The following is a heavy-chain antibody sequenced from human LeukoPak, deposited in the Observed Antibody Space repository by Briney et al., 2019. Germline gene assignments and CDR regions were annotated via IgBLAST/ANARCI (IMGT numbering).Heavy chain of an antibody. CDR2: IRYDGTNK. CDR1: GFIFSSYG. CDR3: AKDGREPQNLGILPPAGDH. Sequence: PGGSLRLSCAASGFIFSSYGMHWVRQAPGKGLEWVTFIRYDGTNKYYADSVKGRFTISKDNSKNTLFLQMNSLRSEDTAVYYCAKDGREPQNLGILPPAGDHWGQGTLVTVSS. D-gene: IGHD1-14*01. J-gene: IGHJ4*02. V-gene: IGHV3-30*02.